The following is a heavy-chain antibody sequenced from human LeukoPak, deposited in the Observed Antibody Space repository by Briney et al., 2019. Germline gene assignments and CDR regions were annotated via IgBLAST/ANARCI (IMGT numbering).Heavy chain of an antibody. V-gene: IGHV4-38-2*02. CDR1: GYSISSGYH. J-gene: IGHJ5*02. CDR3: ARDPANTMIVVVTYNWFDP. CDR2: IYHSGST. D-gene: IGHD3-22*01. Sequence: SETLSLTCTVSGYSISSGYHWGWIRQPPGKGLEWIGSIYHSGSTYYNPSLKSRVTISVDTSKNQFSLKLSSVTAADTAVYYCARDPANTMIVVVTYNWFDPWGQGTLVTVSS.